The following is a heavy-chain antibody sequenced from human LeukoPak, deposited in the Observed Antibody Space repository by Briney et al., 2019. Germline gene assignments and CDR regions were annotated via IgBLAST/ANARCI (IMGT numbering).Heavy chain of an antibody. CDR1: DGSISNYY. CDR2: INHSGST. V-gene: IGHV4-34*01. J-gene: IGHJ5*02. Sequence: PSETLSLTCSVSDGSISNYYWSWIRQPPGKGLEWIGEINHSGSTNYNPSLKSRVTISVDTSTNQFSLKVSSVTAADTAMYYCARPVRGPWGQGTLVTVSS. CDR3: ARPVRGP.